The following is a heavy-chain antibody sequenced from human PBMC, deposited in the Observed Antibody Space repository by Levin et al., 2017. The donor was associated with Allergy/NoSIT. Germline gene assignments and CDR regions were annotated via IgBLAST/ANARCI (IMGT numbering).Heavy chain of an antibody. CDR1: GFTFSSYS. V-gene: IGHV3-48*01. J-gene: IGHJ4*02. D-gene: IGHD2-2*01. CDR2: ISSSSSTI. Sequence: LSLTCAASGFTFSSYSMNWVRQAPGKGLEWVSYISSSSSTIYYADSVKGRFTISRDNAKNSLYLQMNSLRAEDTAVYYCARVRAYQPPSYWGQGTLVTVSS. CDR3: ARVRAYQPPSY.